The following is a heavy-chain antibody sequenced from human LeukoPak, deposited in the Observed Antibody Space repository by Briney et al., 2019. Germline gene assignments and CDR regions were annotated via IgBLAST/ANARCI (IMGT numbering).Heavy chain of an antibody. CDR3: AREDREYYYDSSGYYPDY. Sequence: ASVKVSCKASGYTFNGYYMHWVRQAPGQGFEWMGWINPNSGGTNYAQKFQGRVTMTRDTSISTAYMELSRLRSDDTAVYYCAREDREYYYDSSGYYPDYWGQGTLVTVSS. V-gene: IGHV1-2*02. D-gene: IGHD3-22*01. J-gene: IGHJ4*02. CDR2: INPNSGGT. CDR1: GYTFNGYY.